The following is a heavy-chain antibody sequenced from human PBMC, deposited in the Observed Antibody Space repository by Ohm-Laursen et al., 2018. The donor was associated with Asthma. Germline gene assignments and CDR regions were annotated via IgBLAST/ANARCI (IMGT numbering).Heavy chain of an antibody. J-gene: IGHJ4*02. Sequence: SLRLSCTASGFTFSSYWMHWVRQAPGKGLEWVSVISGTGGRTCLADSVKGRFTMSRDNSKNTLSLQMNSLRAEDTAVYYCAKTRDDYVWGSYRSGHFDNWGQGTLVTVSS. D-gene: IGHD3-16*02. V-gene: IGHV3-23*01. CDR2: ISGTGGRT. CDR3: AKTRDDYVWGSYRSGHFDN. CDR1: GFTFSSYW.